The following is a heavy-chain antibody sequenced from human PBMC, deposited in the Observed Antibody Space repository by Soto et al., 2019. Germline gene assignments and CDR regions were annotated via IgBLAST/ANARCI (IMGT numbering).Heavy chain of an antibody. CDR1: GYILTAYS. V-gene: IGHV1-2*02. CDR2: VNPNSGDT. J-gene: IGHJ4*02. Sequence: QVQLVHSGAEVKNPGASVGVSSKASGYILTAYSLPGGRRPPGQGLEWMGWVNPNSGDTIYAQKFQGRVTLTMDTSITTAYMELSSLTSDDTAVYYCAREASAVISLDYWGQGTLVTVSS. CDR3: AREASAVISLDY. D-gene: IGHD6-19*01.